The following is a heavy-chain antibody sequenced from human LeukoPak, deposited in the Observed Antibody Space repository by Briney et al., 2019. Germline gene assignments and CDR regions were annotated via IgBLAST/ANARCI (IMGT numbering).Heavy chain of an antibody. V-gene: IGHV3-30*02. J-gene: IGHJ4*02. Sequence: PGRSLRLSCAASGFTFSSYAMHWVRQAPGKGLEWVAFIRYDGSNKYYADSVKGRFTISRDNSKNPLYLQMNSLRAEDTAVYYCAKDRSGYIDYWGQGTLVTVSS. D-gene: IGHD3-22*01. CDR2: IRYDGSNK. CDR3: AKDRSGYIDY. CDR1: GFTFSSYA.